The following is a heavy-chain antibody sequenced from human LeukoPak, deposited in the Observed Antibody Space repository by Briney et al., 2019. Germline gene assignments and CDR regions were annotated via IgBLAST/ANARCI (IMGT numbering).Heavy chain of an antibody. V-gene: IGHV3-21*01. Sequence: PGGSLRLSCAASGFSFSSYSMNWVRQAPGKGLEWVSSISSSSNYIYYADTVKGRFTSSRDNAKNSLYLQMNSLRAEDTAVYYCAIRHRHGMDVWGQGTTVTVSS. CDR2: ISSSSNYI. CDR3: AIRHRHGMDV. J-gene: IGHJ6*02. CDR1: GFSFSSYS.